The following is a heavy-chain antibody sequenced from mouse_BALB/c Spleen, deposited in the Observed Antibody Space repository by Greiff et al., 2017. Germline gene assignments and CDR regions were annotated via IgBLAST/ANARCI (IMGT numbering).Heavy chain of an antibody. CDR3: ARNEGFAY. CDR2: IYPGDGDT. CDR1: GYTFTSYW. V-gene: IGHV1-87*01. Sequence: QVQLQQSGAELARPGASVKLSCKASGYTFTSYWMQWVKQRPGQGLEWIGAIYPGDGDTRYTQKFKGKATLTADKSSSTAYMQLSSLASEDSAVYYCARNEGFAYWGQGTLVTVSA. J-gene: IGHJ3*01.